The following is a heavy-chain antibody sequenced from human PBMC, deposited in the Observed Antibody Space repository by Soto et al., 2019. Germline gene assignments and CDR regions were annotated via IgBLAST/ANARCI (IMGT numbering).Heavy chain of an antibody. J-gene: IGHJ4*02. CDR3: ARLIGTSWFVG. Sequence: QVQLLQSGPGLVKPSQTLSLTCAISGDSVSSNIVTWDWIRQSPSRGLEWLGRTYYRSQWFNDYAVPVRSRMTIHKDTYKNQFSMQLNYVTPEDTDVYYCARLIGTSWFVGWGQGTPVTVSS. V-gene: IGHV6-1*01. CDR2: TYYRSQWFN. CDR1: GDSVSSNIVT. D-gene: IGHD6-13*01.